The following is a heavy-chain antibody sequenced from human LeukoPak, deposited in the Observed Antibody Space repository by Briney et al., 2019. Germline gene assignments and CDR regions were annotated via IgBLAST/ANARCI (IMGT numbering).Heavy chain of an antibody. D-gene: IGHD4-17*01. CDR2: ISWNSGST. J-gene: IGHJ4*02. Sequence: GGSLRLSCAASGFTFDDYAMHWVRQAPGKGLEWVSAISWNSGSTYYADSVKGRFTISRDNSKNTLYLQMNSLRAEDTAVYYCAKRVRDYGDYNFDYWGQGTLVTVFS. V-gene: IGHV3-23*01. CDR3: AKRVRDYGDYNFDY. CDR1: GFTFDDYA.